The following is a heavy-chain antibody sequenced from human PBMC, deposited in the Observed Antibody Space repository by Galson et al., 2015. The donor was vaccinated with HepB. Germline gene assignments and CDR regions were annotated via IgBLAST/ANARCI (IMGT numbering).Heavy chain of an antibody. CDR3: ARVLGVTRYGMDV. CDR1: GFTFSSYW. V-gene: IGHV3-74*01. D-gene: IGHD4-11*01. J-gene: IGHJ6*02. CDR2: INSDGSST. Sequence: SLRLSCAASGFTFSSYWMHWVRQAPGNGLVWVSRINSDGSSTSYADSVKGRFTISRDNAKNTLYLQMNSLRAEDTAVYYCARVLGVTRYGMDVWGQGTTVTVSS.